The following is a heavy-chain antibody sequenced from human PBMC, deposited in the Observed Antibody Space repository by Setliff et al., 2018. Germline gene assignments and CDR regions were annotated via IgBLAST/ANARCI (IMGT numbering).Heavy chain of an antibody. CDR3: VTDPPNSGWSFDC. D-gene: IGHD6-19*01. V-gene: IGHV3-33*03. CDR1: GFTFSTHA. J-gene: IGHJ5*01. CDR2: IWSDGINK. Sequence: PGGSLRLSCGASGFTFSTHAMHWVRQAPGKGLEWVAMIWSDGINKFYGGPVKGRFIVSRDNSKNTVLLQMNDLRVEDTAVYYCVTDPPNSGWSFDCWGQGTPVTVSS.